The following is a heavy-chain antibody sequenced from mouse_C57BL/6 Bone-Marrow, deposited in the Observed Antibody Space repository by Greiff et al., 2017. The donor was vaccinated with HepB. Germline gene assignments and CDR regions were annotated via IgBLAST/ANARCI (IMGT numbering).Heavy chain of an antibody. V-gene: IGHV1-47*01. CDR3: ARGSYYRSNWRYFDV. D-gene: IGHD1-1*01. J-gene: IGHJ1*03. CDR2: FHPYNDDT. CDR1: GYTFTTYP. Sequence: QVQLKQSGAELVKPGASVKMSCKASGYTFTTYPIEWMKQNHGKSLEWIGNFHPYNDDTKYNEKFKGKATLTVEKSSSTVYLELSRLTSDDSAVYYCARGSYYRSNWRYFDVWGTGTTVTVSS.